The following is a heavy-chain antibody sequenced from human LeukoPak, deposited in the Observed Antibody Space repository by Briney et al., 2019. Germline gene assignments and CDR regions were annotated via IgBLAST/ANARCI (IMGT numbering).Heavy chain of an antibody. J-gene: IGHJ4*02. CDR3: AKDPGRYCSSSCYVSSFSGYFEY. D-gene: IGHD2-2*01. Sequence: GGSLRLSCAGYGFTFHSYAMSWVSQAPGKGLEWDSTIGASGGTIYYADSVKGRFTISRDNSKNTLYLQMNSLRADDTAVYYCAKDPGRYCSSSCYVSSFSGYFEYWGQGTLVTVSS. V-gene: IGHV3-23*01. CDR1: GFTFHSYA. CDR2: IGASGGTI.